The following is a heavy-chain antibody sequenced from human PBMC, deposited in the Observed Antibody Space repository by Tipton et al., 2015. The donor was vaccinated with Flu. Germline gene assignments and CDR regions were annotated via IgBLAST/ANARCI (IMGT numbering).Heavy chain of an antibody. D-gene: IGHD3-3*01. CDR2: VSYGERDK. CDR3: AKDTAPRFLEWLNA. V-gene: IGHV3-30*18. CDR1: GFTFNNYG. Sequence: SLRLSCAASGFTFNNYGMHWVRQAPGKGLEWVALVSYGERDKYYADSVKGRFTISRDNSKNALYLQMSSLRPEDTAVYYCAKDTAPRFLEWLNAWGQGTTVIVSS. J-gene: IGHJ6*02.